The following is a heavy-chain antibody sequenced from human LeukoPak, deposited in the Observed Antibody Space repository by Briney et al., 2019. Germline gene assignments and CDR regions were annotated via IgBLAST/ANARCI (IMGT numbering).Heavy chain of an antibody. D-gene: IGHD3-9*01. V-gene: IGHV4-61*02. CDR3: ARGEYYDILTGYSPDAFDI. CDR2: IYTSGST. Sequence: PSQTLSLTCTVSGGSISSGGYCWSWVRQHPGKGLEWIGRIYTSGSTNYNPSLKSRVTMSVDTSKNQFSLKLSSVTAADTAVYYCARGEYYDILTGYSPDAFDIWGQGTMVTVSS. J-gene: IGHJ3*02. CDR1: GGSISSGGYC.